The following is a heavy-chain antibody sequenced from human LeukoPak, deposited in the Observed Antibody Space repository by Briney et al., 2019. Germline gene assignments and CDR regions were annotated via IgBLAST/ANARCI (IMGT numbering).Heavy chain of an antibody. CDR3: ARAINYYGSGSYYTPPDY. CDR1: GYTFTGYY. V-gene: IGHV1-2*02. D-gene: IGHD3-10*01. Sequence: ASVKVSRKASGYTFTGYYMHWVRQAPGQGLEWMGWINPNSGGTNYAQKFQGRVTMTRDTSISTAYMELSRLRSDDTAVYYCARAINYYGSGSYYTPPDYWGQGALVTVSS. J-gene: IGHJ4*02. CDR2: INPNSGGT.